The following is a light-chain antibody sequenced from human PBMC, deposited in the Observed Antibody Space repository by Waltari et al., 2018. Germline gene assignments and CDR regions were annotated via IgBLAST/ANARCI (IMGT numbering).Light chain of an antibody. CDR2: DVS. Sequence: QSALTPPASVSGSRGQSITISCTGTSSDVGSYNYVSWYQQHPGKAPKLMIDDVSKRPSGVSNRFSGSKSGNTASLTISGLQAEDEADYYCTSYTSSNTYVFGTGTKVTVL. CDR3: TSYTSSNTYV. J-gene: IGLJ1*01. CDR1: SSDVGSYNY. V-gene: IGLV2-14*01.